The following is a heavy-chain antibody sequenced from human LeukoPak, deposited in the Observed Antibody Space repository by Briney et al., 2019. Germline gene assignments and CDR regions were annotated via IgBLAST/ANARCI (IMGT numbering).Heavy chain of an antibody. V-gene: IGHV4-59*08. D-gene: IGHD6-13*01. CDR1: GGSISSYY. Sequence: SETLSLTCTVSGGSISSYYWSWIRQPPGKGLEWIGYIYYSGSTNYNPSLKSRVTTSVDTSKNQFSLKLSSVTAADTAVYYCARQSAAAGDFDYWGQGTLVTVSS. CDR3: ARQSAAAGDFDY. J-gene: IGHJ4*02. CDR2: IYYSGST.